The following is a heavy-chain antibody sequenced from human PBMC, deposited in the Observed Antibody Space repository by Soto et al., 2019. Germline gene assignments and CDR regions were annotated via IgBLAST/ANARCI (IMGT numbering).Heavy chain of an antibody. CDR1: GFTFSSYS. CDR3: ARGSSNWAYYFDF. Sequence: EVHLVESGGGLVQPGGSLRLSCAASGFTFSSYSLNWFRQAPGKGLEWVSYITSSGTTVYYADSVRGRFTISRDNAKSSLSMHMNSLRDDDTSVYYCARGSSNWAYYFDFWGQGTLVTVSS. V-gene: IGHV3-48*02. D-gene: IGHD6-13*01. CDR2: ITSSGTTV. J-gene: IGHJ4*02.